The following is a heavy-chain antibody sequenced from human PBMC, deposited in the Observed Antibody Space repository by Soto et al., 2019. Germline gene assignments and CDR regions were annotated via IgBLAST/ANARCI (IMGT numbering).Heavy chain of an antibody. Sequence: GGSLRLSCAASGSTFSSYGMHWVRQAPGKGLEWVAVIWYDGSNKYYADSVKGRFTISRDNSKNTLYLQMNSLRAEDTAVYYCARPYDILTGYIDAFDIWGQGTMVTVSS. CDR3: ARPYDILTGYIDAFDI. CDR2: IWYDGSNK. J-gene: IGHJ3*02. V-gene: IGHV3-33*01. D-gene: IGHD3-9*01. CDR1: GSTFSSYG.